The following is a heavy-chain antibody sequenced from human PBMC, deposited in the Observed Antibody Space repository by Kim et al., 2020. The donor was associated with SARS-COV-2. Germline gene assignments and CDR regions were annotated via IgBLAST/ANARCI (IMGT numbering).Heavy chain of an antibody. J-gene: IGHJ5*02. V-gene: IGHV3-30*01. CDR3: ARDKEAGALWFGELVYTFDP. Sequence: RFTISRDNSKNTLYLQRNSLRAEDTAVYYCARDKEAGALWFGELVYTFDPWGQGTLVTVSS. D-gene: IGHD3-10*01.